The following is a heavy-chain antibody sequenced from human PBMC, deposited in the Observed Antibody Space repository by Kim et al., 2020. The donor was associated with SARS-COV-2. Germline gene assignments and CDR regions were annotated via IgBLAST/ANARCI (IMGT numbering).Heavy chain of an antibody. J-gene: IGHJ3*02. CDR1: GFTFSDYY. CDR2: ISSSSSYT. CDR3: AREPVYPGTTSSDAFDI. Sequence: GGSLRLSCAASGFTFSDYYMSWIRQAPGKGLEWVSYISSSSSYTNYADSVKGRFTISRDNAKNSLYLQMNSLRAEDTAVYYCAREPVYPGTTSSDAFDIWGQGTMVTVSS. D-gene: IGHD1-7*01. V-gene: IGHV3-11*05.